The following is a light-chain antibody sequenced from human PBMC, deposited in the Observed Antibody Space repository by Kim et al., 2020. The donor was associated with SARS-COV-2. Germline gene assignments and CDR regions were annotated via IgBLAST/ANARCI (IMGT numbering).Light chain of an antibody. V-gene: IGLV4-69*01. CDR3: QTWGTGIQSWV. CDR2: LNSDGSH. J-gene: IGLJ3*02. CDR1: SGHSSYA. Sequence: QPVLTQSPSASASLGASVKLTCTLSSGHSSYAIAWHQQQPEKGPRYLMKLNSDGSHSKGDGIPDRFSGSSSGAERYLTISSLQSEDEADYYCQTWGTGIQSWVFGGGTQLT.